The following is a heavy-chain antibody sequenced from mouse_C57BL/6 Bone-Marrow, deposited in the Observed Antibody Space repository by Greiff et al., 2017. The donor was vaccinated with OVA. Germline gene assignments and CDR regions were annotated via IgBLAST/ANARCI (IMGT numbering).Heavy chain of an antibody. CDR3: ARKDGSYWYFDV. CDR1: GYAFSSSW. Sequence: VQLVESGPELVKPGASVKISCKASGYAFSSSWMNWVKQRPGKGLEWIGRIYPGDGDTNYNGKFKGKATLTADKSSSTAYMQLSSLTSEDSAVYFCARKDGSYWYFDVWGTGTTVTVSS. CDR2: IYPGDGDT. J-gene: IGHJ1*03. V-gene: IGHV1-82*01. D-gene: IGHD2-3*01.